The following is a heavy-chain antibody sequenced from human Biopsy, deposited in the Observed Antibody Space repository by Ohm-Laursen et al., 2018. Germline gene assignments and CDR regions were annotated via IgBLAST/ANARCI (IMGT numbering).Heavy chain of an antibody. Sequence: GSLRLSCTASGFSFSDYHMRWIRQAPGRGLEWVSYISGGGTIYYGDSMKGRVTISRDNAKNSLYLQMHSLRAEDTAVYYCARDTRWSPYSMDVWGHGTTVFVSS. V-gene: IGHV3-11*01. CDR2: ISGGGTI. J-gene: IGHJ6*02. D-gene: IGHD4-23*01. CDR1: GFSFSDYH. CDR3: ARDTRWSPYSMDV.